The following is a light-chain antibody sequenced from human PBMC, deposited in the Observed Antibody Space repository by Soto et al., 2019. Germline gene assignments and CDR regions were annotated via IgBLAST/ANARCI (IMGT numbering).Light chain of an antibody. V-gene: IGKV1-39*01. CDR3: QHSYTTPT. Sequence: DIQMTQSPSSLSASIGDRVTITCRASQSIDSALNWYQHKPGKAPNLLIRAASSLQSGVPSRFSGSGSGTDFTLTIGSLQPDDVATYYCQHSYTTPTFGQGTKVEIK. CDR2: AAS. J-gene: IGKJ1*01. CDR1: QSIDSA.